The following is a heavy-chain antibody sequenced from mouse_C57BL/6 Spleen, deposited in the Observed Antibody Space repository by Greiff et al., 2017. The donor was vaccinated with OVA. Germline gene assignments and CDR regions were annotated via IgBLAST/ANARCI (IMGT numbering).Heavy chain of an antibody. J-gene: IGHJ2*01. CDR2: IDPSDSYT. CDR1: GYTFTSYW. CDR3: ARGGTANYFDY. Sequence: VKLQQPGAELVKPGASVKLSCKASGYTFTSYWMQWVKQRPGQGLEWIGEIDPSDSYTNYNQKFKGKATLTVDTSSSTAYMQLSSLTSEDSAVYYCARGGTANYFDYWGQGTTLTVSS. D-gene: IGHD1-2*01. V-gene: IGHV1-50*01.